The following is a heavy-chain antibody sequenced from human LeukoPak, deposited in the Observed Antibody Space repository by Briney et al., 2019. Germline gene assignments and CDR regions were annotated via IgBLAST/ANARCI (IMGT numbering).Heavy chain of an antibody. CDR3: AKDPRMVRGVIGPV. CDR2: ISGSGGST. V-gene: IGHV3-23*01. D-gene: IGHD3-10*01. Sequence: GGSLRLSCAASGFTFSSYAMCWVRQAPGKGLEWVSAISGSGGSTCYADSVKGRFTISRDNSKNTLYLQMNSLRAEDTAVYYCAKDPRMVRGVIGPVWGQETLVTVSS. J-gene: IGHJ4*02. CDR1: GFTFSSYA.